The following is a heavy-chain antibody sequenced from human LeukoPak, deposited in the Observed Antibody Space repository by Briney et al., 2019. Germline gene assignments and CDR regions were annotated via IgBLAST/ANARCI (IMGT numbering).Heavy chain of an antibody. J-gene: IGHJ6*02. CDR1: GFTFSSYS. CDR3: ARDDPVTMVRGVTPYYYYGMDV. D-gene: IGHD3-10*01. CDR2: ISSSSSTI. V-gene: IGHV3-48*04. Sequence: GGSLRLSCAASGFTFSSYSMNWVRQAPGKGLEWVSYISSSSSTIYYADSVKGRFTISRDNAKNSLYLQMNSLRAEDTAVYYCARDDPVTMVRGVTPYYYYGMDVWGQGTTVTVSS.